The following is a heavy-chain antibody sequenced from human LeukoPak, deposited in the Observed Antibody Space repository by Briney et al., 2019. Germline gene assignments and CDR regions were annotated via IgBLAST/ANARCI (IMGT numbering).Heavy chain of an antibody. V-gene: IGHV3-48*03. J-gene: IGHJ4*02. Sequence: PGGSLRLSCAASGFTFSSYEMNWVRQAPGKGLEWVSYISSSGSTIYYADSVKGRFTISRDNAKNSLYLQVNSLRAEDTAVYYCARLDILTGYYPDYWGQGTLVTVSS. D-gene: IGHD3-9*01. CDR2: ISSSGSTI. CDR3: ARLDILTGYYPDY. CDR1: GFTFSSYE.